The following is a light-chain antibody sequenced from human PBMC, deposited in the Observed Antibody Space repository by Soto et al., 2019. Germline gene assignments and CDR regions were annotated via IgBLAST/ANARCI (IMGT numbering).Light chain of an antibody. J-gene: IGLJ1*01. V-gene: IGLV2-14*03. Sequence: QLVLTQPASVSGSPGQSINISCTGTSSDVGGYNYVSWYQHHPGKAPKLIIYDVSNRPSGVSNPFSGSKSGNTASLTISVLQPEDEADYYCSSYTTSNTRQIVFGTGTKLTVL. CDR3: SSYTTSNTRQIV. CDR2: DVS. CDR1: SSDVGGYNY.